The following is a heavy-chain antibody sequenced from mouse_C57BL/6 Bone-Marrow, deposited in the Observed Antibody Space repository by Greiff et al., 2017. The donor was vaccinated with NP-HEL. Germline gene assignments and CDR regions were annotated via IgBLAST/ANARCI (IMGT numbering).Heavy chain of an antibody. CDR3: TTTPYYFDY. CDR2: IDPENGDT. CDR1: GFNIKDDY. V-gene: IGHV14-4*01. Sequence: EVHLVESGAELVRPGASVKLSCTASGFNIKDDYMHWVKQRPEQGLEWIGWIDPENGDTEYASKFQGKATITADTSSNTAYLQLSSLTSEDTAVYYCTTTPYYFDYWGQGTTLTVSS. J-gene: IGHJ2*01.